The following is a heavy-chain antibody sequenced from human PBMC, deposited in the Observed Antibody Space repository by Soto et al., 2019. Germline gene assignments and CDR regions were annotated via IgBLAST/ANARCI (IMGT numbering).Heavy chain of an antibody. Sequence: GGSLRLSCAASGFTFSSYGMHWVRQAPGKGLEWVAVISYDGSNKYYADSVKGRFTISRDNSKNTLYLQMNSLRAEDTAVYYCAKDTPSDYWGQGTLVTVSS. CDR3: AKDTPSDY. V-gene: IGHV3-30*18. J-gene: IGHJ4*02. CDR2: ISYDGSNK. D-gene: IGHD6-6*01. CDR1: GFTFSSYG.